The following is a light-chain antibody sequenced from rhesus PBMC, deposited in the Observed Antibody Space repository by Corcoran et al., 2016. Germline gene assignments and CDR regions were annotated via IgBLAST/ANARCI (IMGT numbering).Light chain of an antibody. CDR3: QQHNSRPLT. CDR2: AAS. J-gene: IGKJ4*01. CDR1: QAISSY. V-gene: IGKV1-44*03. Sequence: DIQMTQSPSSLSAFVGDRVTITCRASQAISSYLAWYQQKPGKVPKLLIYAASALQSGVPSRFSGSGSGTVFTLTIRSLQPEDFATYYCQQHNSRPLTFGGGTKVELK.